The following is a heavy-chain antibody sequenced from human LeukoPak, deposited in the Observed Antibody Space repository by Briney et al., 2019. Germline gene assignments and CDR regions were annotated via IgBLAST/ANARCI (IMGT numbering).Heavy chain of an antibody. CDR2: IYYSGST. Sequence: PSETLSLTCTVSGGSISSYYWSWVRQPPGKGLEWSGYIYYSGSTNYNPSLKSRVTISVDTSKNQFSLKLSSVTAADTAVYYCARKDGYYYVDAFDIWGQGTMVTVSS. V-gene: IGHV4-59*01. CDR3: ARKDGYYYVDAFDI. J-gene: IGHJ3*02. CDR1: GGSISSYY. D-gene: IGHD3-22*01.